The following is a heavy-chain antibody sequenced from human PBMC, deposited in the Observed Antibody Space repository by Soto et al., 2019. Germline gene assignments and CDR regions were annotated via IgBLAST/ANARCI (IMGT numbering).Heavy chain of an antibody. J-gene: IGHJ5*02. CDR2: IRSKAYGGTT. D-gene: IGHD3-9*01. CDR1: GFTFGDYA. V-gene: IGHV3-49*03. Sequence: GSLRLSCTASGFTFGDYAMSWFRQAPGKGLEWVGFIRSKAYGGTTEYAASVKGRFTISRDDSKSIAYLQMNSLKTEDTAVYYCTRGRVVLRYFDWLLYPGAPPEEGFDPWGQGTLVTVSS. CDR3: TRGRVVLRYFDWLLYPGAPPEEGFDP.